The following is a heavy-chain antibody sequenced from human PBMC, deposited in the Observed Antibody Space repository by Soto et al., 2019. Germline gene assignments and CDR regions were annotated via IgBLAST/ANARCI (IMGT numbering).Heavy chain of an antibody. J-gene: IGHJ6*02. CDR1: GFTFSSYA. Sequence: GGSLRLSCAASGFTFSSYAMHWVRQAPGKGLEWVSGISWNSGSIGYADSVKGRFTISRDNAKNSLYLQMNSLRAEDTALYYCAKSVLVPARHYYYYGMDVWGQGTTVTVSS. CDR2: ISWNSGSI. CDR3: AKSVLVPARHYYYYGMDV. D-gene: IGHD2-2*01. V-gene: IGHV3-9*01.